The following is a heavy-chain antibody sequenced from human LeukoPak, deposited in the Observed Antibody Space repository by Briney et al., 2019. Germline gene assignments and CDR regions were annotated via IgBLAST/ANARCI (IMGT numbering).Heavy chain of an antibody. Sequence: XXXXGKGLEWVASINHNGNVNYYVDSVKGRFTISRDNAKNSLYLQMSNLRAEDTAVYFCARGGGLDVWGQGATVTVSS. D-gene: IGHD3-16*01. V-gene: IGHV3-7*03. J-gene: IGHJ6*02. CDR3: ARGGGLDV. CDR2: INHNGNVN.